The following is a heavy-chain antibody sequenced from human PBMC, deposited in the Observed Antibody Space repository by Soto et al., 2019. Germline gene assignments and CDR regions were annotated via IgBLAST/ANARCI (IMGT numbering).Heavy chain of an antibody. D-gene: IGHD1-26*01. CDR2: ISAYNGNT. Sequence: ASVKVSCKASGYTFTRYGISWVRQAPGQGLEWMGWISAYNGNTNYAQKLQGRVTMTTDTSTSTAYMELRSLRSDDTAVYYCARDLSSGSYSGFQHWGQGTLVTVSS. CDR3: ARDLSSGSYSGFQH. CDR1: GYTFTRYG. V-gene: IGHV1-18*01. J-gene: IGHJ1*01.